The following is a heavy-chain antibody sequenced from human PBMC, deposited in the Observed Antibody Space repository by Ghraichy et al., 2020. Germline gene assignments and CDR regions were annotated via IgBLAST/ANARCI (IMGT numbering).Heavy chain of an antibody. CDR3: AGSFTLIRYFEL. Sequence: SQTLSLTCTVSGGSISSSNYYWGWIRQAPGKGPEWIGSMHHSGSTYYNPSLTSRVTMSVDKPKNEFSLKLSSVTAADTAVYYCAGSFTLIRYFELWGRGTLVTVSS. J-gene: IGHJ2*01. CDR2: MHHSGST. D-gene: IGHD3-16*01. V-gene: IGHV4-39*01. CDR1: GGSISSSNYY.